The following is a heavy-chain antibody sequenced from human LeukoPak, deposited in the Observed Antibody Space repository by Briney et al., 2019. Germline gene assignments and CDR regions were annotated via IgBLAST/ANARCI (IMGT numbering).Heavy chain of an antibody. J-gene: IGHJ4*02. CDR2: IKEDGSER. V-gene: IGHV3-7*01. CDR1: GFTFSSYY. CDR3: AKDPVGATVFDY. Sequence: GGSLRLSCVASGFTFSSYYMSWVRQAPGKGLEWVANIKEDGSERYYVDSMKGRFTISRDNAKNSLYLQMNSLRAEDTAVYYCAKDPVGATVFDYWGQGTLVSVAS. D-gene: IGHD1-26*01.